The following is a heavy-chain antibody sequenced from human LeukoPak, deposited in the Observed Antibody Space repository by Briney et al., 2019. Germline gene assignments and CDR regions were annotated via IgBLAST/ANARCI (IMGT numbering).Heavy chain of an antibody. CDR3: ARDAGAYGDYHYCMDV. J-gene: IGHJ6*03. CDR1: GFTVSSNY. Sequence: GGSLRLSCAASGFTVSSNYMNWVRQAPGKGLEWVSMIYPNGNTFYTDSVKGRFTISRDNSKNTLDLQMSSLRAEDTAIYYCARDAGAYGDYHYCMDVRGKGSTVTVSS. D-gene: IGHD3-16*01. CDR2: IYPNGNT. V-gene: IGHV3-66*01.